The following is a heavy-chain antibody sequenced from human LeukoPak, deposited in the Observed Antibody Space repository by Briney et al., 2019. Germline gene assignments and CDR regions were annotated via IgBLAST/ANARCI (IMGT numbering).Heavy chain of an antibody. CDR2: ISYDGSNK. Sequence: GGSLRLSCAASGFTFSSYAMHWVRQAPGKGPEWVALISYDGSNKYYADSVKGRFTISRDNSKNTLYLQVNSLRAEDTALYYCARDTHGSGSYLYYLDYWGQGTLVTVSS. CDR3: ARDTHGSGSYLYYLDY. D-gene: IGHD3-10*01. J-gene: IGHJ4*02. V-gene: IGHV3-30-3*01. CDR1: GFTFSSYA.